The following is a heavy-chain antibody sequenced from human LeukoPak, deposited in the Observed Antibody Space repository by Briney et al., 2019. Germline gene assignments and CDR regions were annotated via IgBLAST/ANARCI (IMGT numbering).Heavy chain of an antibody. V-gene: IGHV3-53*01. D-gene: IGHD6-19*01. J-gene: IGHJ5*02. CDR2: IYAGGTT. Sequence: PGGSLRLSCAASGFTVSTNYMSWVRQAPGRGLEWVSVIYAGGTTYYAASVRGRFTISRDNSKNTLYLQMNSLRGEDTAVYYCARDSSGWYDHWGQGTLVTVSS. CDR1: GFTVSTNY. CDR3: ARDSSGWYDH.